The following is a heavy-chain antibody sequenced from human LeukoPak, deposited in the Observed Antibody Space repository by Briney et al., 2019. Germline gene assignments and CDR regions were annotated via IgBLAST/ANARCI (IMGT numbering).Heavy chain of an antibody. Sequence: SETLSLTCAVYGGSFSGYYWSWIRQPPGKGLEWIGEINHSGSTNYNPSLKSRVTISVDTSKNQFSLKLSSVTAADTAVYYCARGGSYYYGSGSYRVQASYYYGMDVWGKGTTVTVSS. D-gene: IGHD3-10*01. CDR2: INHSGST. CDR3: ARGGSYYYGSGSYRVQASYYYGMDV. V-gene: IGHV4-34*01. J-gene: IGHJ6*04. CDR1: GGSFSGYY.